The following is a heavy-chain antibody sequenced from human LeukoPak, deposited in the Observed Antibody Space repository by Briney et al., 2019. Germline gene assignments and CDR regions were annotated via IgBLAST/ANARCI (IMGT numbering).Heavy chain of an antibody. J-gene: IGHJ5*02. CDR3: ARHLHPYIRGLKGAPDWFDP. V-gene: IGHV1-18*01. D-gene: IGHD1-14*01. CDR1: GYTFTSYG. CDR2: ISAYNGNT. Sequence: GASVKVSCKASGYTFTSYGISWVRQAPGQGLEWMGWISAYNGNTNYAQKLQGRVTMTTDTSTSTAYMELRSLRSDDTAVYYCARHLHPYIRGLKGAPDWFDPWGQGTLVTVSS.